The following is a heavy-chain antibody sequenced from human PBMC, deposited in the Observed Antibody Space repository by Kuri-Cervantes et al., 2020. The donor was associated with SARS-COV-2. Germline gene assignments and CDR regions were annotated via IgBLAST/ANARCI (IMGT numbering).Heavy chain of an antibody. Sequence: ASVKVSCKASGHTFTSYGISWVRQAPGQGLEWMGWISAYNGNTNYAQKLQGRVTMTTDTSTSTAYMELRSLRSDDTAVYYCARGRFNWNDGSYYFDYWGQGTLVTVSS. CDR3: ARGRFNWNDGSYYFDY. J-gene: IGHJ4*02. V-gene: IGHV1-18*01. CDR1: GHTFTSYG. CDR2: ISAYNGNT. D-gene: IGHD1-1*01.